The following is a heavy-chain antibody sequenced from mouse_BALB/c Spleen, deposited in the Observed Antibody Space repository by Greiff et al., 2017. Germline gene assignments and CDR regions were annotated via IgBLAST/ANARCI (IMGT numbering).Heavy chain of an antibody. CDR1: GDSITSGY. Sequence: EVQLQESGPSLVKPSQTLSLTCSVTGDSITSGYWNWIRKFPGNKLEYMGYISYSGSTYYNPSLKSRISITRDTSKNQYYLQLNSVTTEDTATYYCARKGIRCDEGYWYFDVWGAGTTVTVSS. D-gene: IGHD2-14*01. V-gene: IGHV3-8*02. CDR3: ARKGIRCDEGYWYFDV. CDR2: ISYSGST. J-gene: IGHJ1*01.